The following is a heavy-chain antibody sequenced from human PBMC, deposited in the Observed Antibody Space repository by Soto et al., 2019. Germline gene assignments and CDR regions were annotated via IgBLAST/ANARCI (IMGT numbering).Heavy chain of an antibody. J-gene: IGHJ4*02. CDR3: ATNKGYCSSTSCYGFR. V-gene: IGHV4-38-2*01. D-gene: IGHD2-2*01. Sequence: SETLSLTCAVSGDSIIGIYHWAWIRQPPGRSLEWIASIFHTGTTYYTPSLKSRVTISVDTSKNQFPLRLSSVTAADTAVYYCATNKGYCSSTSCYGFRWGQGTLVTVSS. CDR1: GDSIIGIYH. CDR2: IFHTGTT.